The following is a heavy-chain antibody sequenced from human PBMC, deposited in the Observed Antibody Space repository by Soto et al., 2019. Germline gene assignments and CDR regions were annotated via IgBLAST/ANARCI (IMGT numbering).Heavy chain of an antibody. D-gene: IGHD6-13*01. CDR1: GGSISSSNW. CDR2: IYHSGRT. Sequence: QVRLQESGPGRVKPSGTLSLTCAVSGGSISSSNWWSWVRQPPGKGLEWIGEIYHSGRTNYNPSLKSRVTISVDKSGNQFSLKLSSVTAADTAVYYCAYIAAAGEYFHHWGQGTLVTVSS. V-gene: IGHV4-4*02. J-gene: IGHJ1*01. CDR3: AYIAAAGEYFHH.